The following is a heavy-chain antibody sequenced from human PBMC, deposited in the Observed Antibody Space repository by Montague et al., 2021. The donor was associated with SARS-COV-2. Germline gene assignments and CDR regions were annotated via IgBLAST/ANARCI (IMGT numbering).Heavy chain of an antibody. CDR1: GFTFSSYA. D-gene: IGHD3-22*01. J-gene: IGHJ4*02. CDR3: AKSRGIRYDSSGYYYPLDY. CDR2: IYSGGSST. V-gene: IGHV3-23*03. Sequence: SLRLSCAASGFTFSSYAMSWVRQAPGKGLEWVSVIYSGGSSTYYSYSLKGRFTISRDNSKNTLYLQMNSLRAEDTAVYYCAKSRGIRYDSSGYYYPLDYWGQGTLVTVSS.